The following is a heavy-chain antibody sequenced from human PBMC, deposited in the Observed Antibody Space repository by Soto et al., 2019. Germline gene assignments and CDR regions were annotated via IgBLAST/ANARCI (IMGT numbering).Heavy chain of an antibody. D-gene: IGHD5-12*01. CDR3: ARGSVATIGCFDY. J-gene: IGHJ4*02. Sequence: SETLSLTCAVYGGSFSGYYWSWIRQHPGKGLEWIGEINHSESNNYNPSLKSRVTISVDTSKNQFSLKLSSVTAADTAVYYCARGSVATIGCFDYWGQGTLVTVSS. V-gene: IGHV4-34*01. CDR1: GGSFSGYY. CDR2: INHSESN.